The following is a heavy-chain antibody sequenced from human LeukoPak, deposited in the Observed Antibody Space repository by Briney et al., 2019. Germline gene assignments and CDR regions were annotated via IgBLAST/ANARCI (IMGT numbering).Heavy chain of an antibody. Sequence: ASVKVSCKASGYTFTSYDINWVRQATGQGLEWMGWMNPNSGNTGYAQKFQGRVTMTRNTSISTAYMELSSLRSEDTAVYYCARGWHNSWYYYNIVSYFDYWGQGTLVTVSS. J-gene: IGHJ4*02. CDR1: GYTFTSYD. D-gene: IGHD6-13*01. V-gene: IGHV1-8*01. CDR3: ARGWHNSWYYYNIVSYFDY. CDR2: MNPNSGNT.